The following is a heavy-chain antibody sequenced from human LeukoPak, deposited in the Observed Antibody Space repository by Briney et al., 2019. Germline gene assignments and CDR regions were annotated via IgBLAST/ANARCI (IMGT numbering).Heavy chain of an antibody. Sequence: SETLSLTCAVYGGSFSGYYWSWIRQPPGKGLEWVAEINDNGGTNYNPSLKSRVITSVDTSTNQFSLKMNSVTAADTAVYYCARKIASQGDNWFDPWGQGILVTASS. CDR2: INDNGGT. CDR1: GGSFSGYY. J-gene: IGHJ5*02. CDR3: ARKIASQGDNWFDP. V-gene: IGHV4-34*01. D-gene: IGHD2-2*01.